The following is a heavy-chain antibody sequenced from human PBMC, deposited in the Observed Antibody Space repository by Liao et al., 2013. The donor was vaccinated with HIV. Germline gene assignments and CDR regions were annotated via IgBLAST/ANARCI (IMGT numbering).Heavy chain of an antibody. CDR1: GGSISRGSYY. V-gene: IGHV4-61*02. J-gene: IGHJ2*01. CDR2: IYTSGST. CDR3: VRGPITTVTISYYYFDL. D-gene: IGHD4-17*01. Sequence: QVQLQESGPGLVKPSQTLSLTCTVSGGSISRGSYYWSWIRQPAGKGLEWIGRIYTSGSTNYNPSLKSRVTMSIDASKSQFSLNLTSVTAADTAVYYCVRGPITTVTISYYYFDLWGRGTLLTVSS.